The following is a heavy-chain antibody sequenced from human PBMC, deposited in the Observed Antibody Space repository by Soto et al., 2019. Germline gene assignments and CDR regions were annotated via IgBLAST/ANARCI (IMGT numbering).Heavy chain of an antibody. Sequence: PGESLKISCECSGYNFNTYWIGCVRQMPGKGLEWMALIYPGDSDTRYSPSFEGQVTLSVDRSISTAYLQWSSLKASDTAIYYCATSTVSYVDIVSSTTRGYFDHWGQGTLVTVSS. CDR3: ATSTVSYVDIVSSTTRGYFDH. CDR2: IYPGDSDT. CDR1: GYNFNTYW. J-gene: IGHJ4*02. D-gene: IGHD5-12*01. V-gene: IGHV5-51*01.